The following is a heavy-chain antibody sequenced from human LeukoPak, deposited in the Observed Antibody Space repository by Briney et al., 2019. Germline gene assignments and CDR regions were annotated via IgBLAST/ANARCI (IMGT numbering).Heavy chain of an antibody. Sequence: PGGSLRLSCAASGFTFSNYGVHWVRQVPGKGLEWVAAIWFDGIRKYYADSVKGRLTISRDNSKNTLYLQMNSLSAEDTAVYYCARDLEDSSPFGAFDMWGQGTMVTVSS. CDR1: GFTFSNYG. V-gene: IGHV3-33*01. J-gene: IGHJ3*02. CDR3: ARDLEDSSPFGAFDM. CDR2: IWFDGIRK. D-gene: IGHD3-22*01.